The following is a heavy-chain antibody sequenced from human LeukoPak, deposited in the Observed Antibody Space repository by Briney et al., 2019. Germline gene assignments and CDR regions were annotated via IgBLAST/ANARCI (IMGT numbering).Heavy chain of an antibody. CDR3: ARGRGFICDY. D-gene: IGHD3-3*02. V-gene: IGHV3-74*01. CDR2: INIAGDT. J-gene: IGHJ4*02. Sequence: GGSLRLSCAASGFTFSSYWMHWVRQVPGKGLVWVSIINIAGDTYYADSVKGRFTISRDSSKNTLYLQMDSLRTEDTAVYYCARGRGFICDYWGQGTVVTVSS. CDR1: GFTFSSYW.